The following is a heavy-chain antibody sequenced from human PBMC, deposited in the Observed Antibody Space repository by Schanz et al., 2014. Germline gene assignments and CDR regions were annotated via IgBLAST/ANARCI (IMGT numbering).Heavy chain of an antibody. D-gene: IGHD2-2*01. Sequence: QVQLVESGGGLVKPGGSLRLSCAASGFTFRDYYMSWIRQAPGKGLEWVSYISNSGTTIYYADSVKGRFTISRDNAKNSLYLQMNSLRVEDAAVYFCARDLSSLIQGDVWGKGTTVTVSS. V-gene: IGHV3-11*04. CDR1: GFTFRDYY. CDR3: ARDLSSLIQGDV. CDR2: ISNSGTTI. J-gene: IGHJ6*04.